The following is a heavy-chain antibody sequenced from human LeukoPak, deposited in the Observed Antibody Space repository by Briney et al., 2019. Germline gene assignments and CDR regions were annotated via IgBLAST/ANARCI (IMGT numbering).Heavy chain of an antibody. V-gene: IGHV1-46*01. D-gene: IGHD3-9*01. CDR1: GYTFTSYG. CDR3: ARDPTYDILTGYYNDY. CDR2: INPSGGST. Sequence: ASVKVSCKASGYTFTSYGISWVRQAPGQGLEWMGIINPSGGSTSYAQKFQGRVIMTRDTSTSTAYMELSSLRSEDTAVYYCARDPTYDILTGYYNDYWGQGTLVTVSS. J-gene: IGHJ4*02.